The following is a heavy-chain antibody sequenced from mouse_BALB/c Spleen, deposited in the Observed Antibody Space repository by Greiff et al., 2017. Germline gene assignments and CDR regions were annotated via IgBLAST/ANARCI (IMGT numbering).Heavy chain of an antibody. J-gene: IGHJ2*01. CDR3: ARDDYLDY. D-gene: IGHD2-3*01. CDR1: GYAFSSCW. CDR2: IYPGDGDT. V-gene: IGHV1-80*01. Sequence: QVQLQQSGAELVRPGSSVKISCKASGYAFSSCWMNWVKQRPGQGLEWIGQIYPGDGDTNYNGKFKGKATLTADKSSSTAYMQLSSLTSEDSAVYFCARDDYLDYWGQGTTLTVSS.